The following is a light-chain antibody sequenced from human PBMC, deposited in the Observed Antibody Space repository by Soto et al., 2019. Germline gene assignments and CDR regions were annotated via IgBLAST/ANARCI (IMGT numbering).Light chain of an antibody. J-gene: IGLJ1*01. CDR3: SSYSGASAPSASYV. V-gene: IGLV2-23*02. Sequence: QSVLTQPASVSGSPGQSITISCTGTSSDVGTFNLVSWYQQHPGKAPKLLIFEVSNRPSGVSIRFSGSKSGNTASLTISGLQAEEEVNYNCSSYSGASAPSASYVSAPGTKFTVL. CDR2: EVS. CDR1: SSDVGTFNL.